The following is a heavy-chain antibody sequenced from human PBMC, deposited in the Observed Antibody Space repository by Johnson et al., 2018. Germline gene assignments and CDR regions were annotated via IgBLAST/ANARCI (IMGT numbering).Heavy chain of an antibody. D-gene: IGHD3-22*01. V-gene: IGHV3-21*01. CDR3: SRVRITLMVVANAAFDV. CDR2: ISSTGSYI. J-gene: IGHJ3*01. Sequence: VQLVESGGGLVKPGGSLRLSCAASGFPFPNYNMNWVRQAPGKGLEWVSSISSTGSYIYYSDSVKGRFSISSDTAKNSLYLQMNRLRAKDTAVYYCSRVRITLMVVANAAFDVWGQGTMVTVSS. CDR1: GFPFPNYN.